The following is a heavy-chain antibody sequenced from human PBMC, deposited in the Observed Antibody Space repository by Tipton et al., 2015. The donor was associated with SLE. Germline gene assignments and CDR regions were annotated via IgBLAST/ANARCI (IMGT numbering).Heavy chain of an antibody. CDR1: GFTVSSNY. Sequence: SLRLSCVASGFTVSSNYMSWVRQAPGKGLEWVSVIYSGGSTYYADSVKGRFTISRDNSKNTLYLQMNSLRAEDTAVYYCARLIAAAGTRGDYWGQGTLVTVSS. V-gene: IGHV3-66*04. CDR3: ARLIAAAGTRGDY. CDR2: IYSGGST. J-gene: IGHJ4*02. D-gene: IGHD6-13*01.